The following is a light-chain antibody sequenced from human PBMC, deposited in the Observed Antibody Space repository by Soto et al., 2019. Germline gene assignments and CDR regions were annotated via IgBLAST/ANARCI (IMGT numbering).Light chain of an antibody. J-gene: IGLJ1*01. CDR1: SSDVGGYNY. V-gene: IGLV2-8*01. Sequence: QSVLTQPPPASGSPGQSVTISCTGTSSDVGGYNYVSWYQQHPGKAPKLMIYEVSKRPSGVPDRFSGSKSGNTASLTVSGLQAEDEADYYCSSYAGSNNLYVFGTGTKVTVL. CDR3: SSYAGSNNLYV. CDR2: EVS.